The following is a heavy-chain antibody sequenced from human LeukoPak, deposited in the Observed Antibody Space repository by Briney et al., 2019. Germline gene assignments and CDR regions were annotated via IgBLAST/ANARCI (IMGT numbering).Heavy chain of an antibody. CDR3: AKDFRYSSSWALDC. V-gene: IGHV3-30*18. Sequence: PGRSLRLSCAASGFTFSSYGMHWVRQAPGKGLEGVAVISYDGSNKYYADSVKGRFTISRDNSKNTLYLQMNSLRAEDTAVYYCAKDFRYSSSWALDCWGQGILVTVSS. CDR2: ISYDGSNK. D-gene: IGHD6-13*01. J-gene: IGHJ4*02. CDR1: GFTFSSYG.